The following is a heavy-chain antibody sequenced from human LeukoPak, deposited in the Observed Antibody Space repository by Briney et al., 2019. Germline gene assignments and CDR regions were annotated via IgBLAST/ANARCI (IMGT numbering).Heavy chain of an antibody. CDR3: ARGIVVVPAAPWDYYYYYMDV. CDR1: GGSISSYY. J-gene: IGHJ6*03. Sequence: SETLSLTCTVSGGSISSYYWSWIRQPAGKGLEWNGRIYTSGSTNYNPSLKSRVTMSVDTSKNQFSLKLSSVTAADTAVYYCARGIVVVPAAPWDYYYYYMDVWGKGTTVTVSS. V-gene: IGHV4-4*07. D-gene: IGHD2-2*01. CDR2: IYTSGST.